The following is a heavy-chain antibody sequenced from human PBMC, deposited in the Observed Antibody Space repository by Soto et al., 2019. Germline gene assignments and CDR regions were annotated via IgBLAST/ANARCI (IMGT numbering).Heavy chain of an antibody. V-gene: IGHV3-64D*08. CDR2: ISSNGGST. D-gene: IGHD6-13*01. CDR3: VKGEIRQQLVREFDY. Sequence: GGSLRLSCSASGFTFSSYAMHWVRQAPGKGLEYVSAISSNGGSTYYADSVKGRFTISRDNSKNTLYLQMSSLRAEDTAVYYCVKGEIRQQLVREFDYWGQGTLVTV. J-gene: IGHJ4*02. CDR1: GFTFSSYA.